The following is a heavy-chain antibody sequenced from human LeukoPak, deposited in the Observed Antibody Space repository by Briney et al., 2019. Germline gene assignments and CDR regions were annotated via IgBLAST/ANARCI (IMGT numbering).Heavy chain of an antibody. Sequence: GGSLRLSCAASGFTFSTYEMSWVRQAPGKGLEWVSGISPSADIKYYADSVKGRFTISRDNSKNMLYLEVISLTADDTAVYYCAKDDAWLRFGEWSQGTLVTVSS. CDR2: ISPSADIK. D-gene: IGHD3-10*01. J-gene: IGHJ4*02. CDR3: AKDDAWLRFGE. CDR1: GFTFSTYE. V-gene: IGHV3-23*01.